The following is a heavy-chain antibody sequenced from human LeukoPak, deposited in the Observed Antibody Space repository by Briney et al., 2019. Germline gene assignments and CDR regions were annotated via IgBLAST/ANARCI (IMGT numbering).Heavy chain of an antibody. CDR2: IKQDGSEK. D-gene: IGHD3-10*01. V-gene: IGHV3-7*01. CDR1: GFTFSSYW. CDR3: ARGRRGLYFDY. Sequence: PGGSLRLSCAASGFTFSSYWMSWVRQAPGKGLEGVANIKQDGSEKYYVDSVKGRFTISRDNDKNSLYLQMNSLRAEDTAVYYCARGRRGLYFDYWGQGTLVTVSS. J-gene: IGHJ4*02.